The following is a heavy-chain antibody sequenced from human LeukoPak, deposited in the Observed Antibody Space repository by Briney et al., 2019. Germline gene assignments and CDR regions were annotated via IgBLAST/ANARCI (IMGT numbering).Heavy chain of an antibody. Sequence: GGSLRLSCAASGFTFSSYSMNWVRQAPGKGLEWVSSISSRSSYIYYADSVKGRFTISRDNAKDSLYLQMNSLRAEDTAVYYCARELVGASLDYWGQGTLVTVSS. D-gene: IGHD1-26*01. V-gene: IGHV3-21*01. J-gene: IGHJ4*02. CDR3: ARELVGASLDY. CDR2: ISSRSSYI. CDR1: GFTFSSYS.